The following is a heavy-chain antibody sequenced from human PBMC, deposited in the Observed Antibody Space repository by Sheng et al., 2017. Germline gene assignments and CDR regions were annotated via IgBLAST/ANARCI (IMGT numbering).Heavy chain of an antibody. Sequence: QVQLVQSGAEVKKPGSSVKVSCKASGGTFSSYAISWVRQAPGQGLEWMGGIIPILGIANYAQKFQGRVTITADKSTSTAYMELSSLRSEDTAVYYCASHGGLGIAAAMGPYYFDYWGQGTLVTVSS. CDR3: ASHGGLGIAAAMGPYYFDY. CDR1: GGTFSSYA. J-gene: IGHJ4*02. CDR2: IIPILGIA. D-gene: IGHD6-13*01. V-gene: IGHV1-69*04.